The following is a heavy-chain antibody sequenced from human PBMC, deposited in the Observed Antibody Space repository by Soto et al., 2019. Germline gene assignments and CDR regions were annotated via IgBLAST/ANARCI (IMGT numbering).Heavy chain of an antibody. D-gene: IGHD2-2*01. CDR2: IDPGDSYT. CDR3: ARLEVVVPAAWLSPYYYYGLEG. V-gene: IGHV5-10-1*01. J-gene: IGHJ6*01. CDR1: GYSFTSYW. Sequence: GESLKISCKGSGYSFTSYWISWVRQMPGKGLEWMGRIDPGDSYTNYSPSFQGHVTISADKSISTAYLQWSSPKASDTAMYYCARLEVVVPAAWLSPYYYYGLEGWGEATTVTLSS.